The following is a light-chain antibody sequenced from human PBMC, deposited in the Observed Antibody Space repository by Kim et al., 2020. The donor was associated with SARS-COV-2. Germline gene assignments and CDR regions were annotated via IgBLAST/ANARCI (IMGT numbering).Light chain of an antibody. J-gene: IGLJ3*02. CDR1: KLGDKY. CDR2: QDS. V-gene: IGLV3-1*01. CDR3: QAWDGSTVL. Sequence: SYELTQPPSVSVSPGQTASITCSGDKLGDKYACWYQQKPGQSPVLVIYQDSKRPSGIPERYSGSNSGNKATLTISGTQAMDEADYYCQAWDGSTVLLGGG.